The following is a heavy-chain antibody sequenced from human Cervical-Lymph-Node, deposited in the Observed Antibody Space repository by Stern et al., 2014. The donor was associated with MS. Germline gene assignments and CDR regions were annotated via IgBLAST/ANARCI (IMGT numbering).Heavy chain of an antibody. CDR2: IYYSGST. V-gene: IGHV4-59*08. J-gene: IGHJ6*02. CDR1: GGSISSHY. Sequence: QVQLQESGPGLVKPSETLSLTCTVSGGSISSHYWSWIRQPPGKGLEWVGYIYYSGSTNYNTSLKSRVTISVDPPGPQSPLKLSTVTAADTAVYYCARQLYGMDVWGQGTTVTVSS. CDR3: ARQLYGMDV.